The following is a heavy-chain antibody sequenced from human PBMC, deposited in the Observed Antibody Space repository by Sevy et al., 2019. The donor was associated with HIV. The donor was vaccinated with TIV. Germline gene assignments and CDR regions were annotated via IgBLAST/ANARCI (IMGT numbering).Heavy chain of an antibody. V-gene: IGHV3-21*01. D-gene: IGHD3-10*01. Sequence: GGSLRLSCAASGFTFSSYSMNWVRQAPGKGLEWVSSISSSSSYIYYADSVKGRFTISRDNAKNSLYLQMNSLRAEDTAVYYCARDLDLGFGELFPYYYYGMDVWGQGTTVTVSS. J-gene: IGHJ6*02. CDR1: GFTFSSYS. CDR3: ARDLDLGFGELFPYYYYGMDV. CDR2: ISSSSSYI.